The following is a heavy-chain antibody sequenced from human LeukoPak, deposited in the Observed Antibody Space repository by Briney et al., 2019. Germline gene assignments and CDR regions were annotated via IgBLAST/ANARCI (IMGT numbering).Heavy chain of an antibody. Sequence: GSSVKVSCKASGYTFTSYGISWVRQAPGQGLEWMGWISAYNGNTNYAQKLQGRVTMTTDTSTSTVYMELRSLRSDDTAVYYCARGGRGDHKGAFDYWGQGTLVTVSS. CDR3: ARGGRGDHKGAFDY. CDR2: ISAYNGNT. V-gene: IGHV1-18*01. J-gene: IGHJ4*02. CDR1: GYTFTSYG. D-gene: IGHD1-26*01.